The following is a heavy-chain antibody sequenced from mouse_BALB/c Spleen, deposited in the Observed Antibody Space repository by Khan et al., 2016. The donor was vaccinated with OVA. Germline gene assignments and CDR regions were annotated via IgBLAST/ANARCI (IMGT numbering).Heavy chain of an antibody. CDR3: ARAYYRYDGYYAMDY. CDR2: IWGDGST. V-gene: IGHV2-6-4*01. D-gene: IGHD2-14*01. CDR1: GFSLSRYS. J-gene: IGHJ4*01. Sequence: QMQLEESGPGLVAPSQSLSITCTVSGFSLSRYSVHWVRQPPGKGLEWLGMIWGDGSTDYNSALKSSLSISKENSKSQVFLKMNSLQTDDTAMYYCARAYYRYDGYYAMDYWGQGTSVTVSS.